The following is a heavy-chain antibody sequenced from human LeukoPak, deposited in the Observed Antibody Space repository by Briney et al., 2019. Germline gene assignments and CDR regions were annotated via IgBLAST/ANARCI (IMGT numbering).Heavy chain of an antibody. V-gene: IGHV3-7*03. CDR3: ARGGDIVATADIYGMDV. Sequence: PGGSLRLSCAASGFTFSSYWMSWVRQAPGKGLEWVANIKQDGSEKYYVDSVKGRFTISRDNAKNSLYLQMSSLRSEDTAVYYCARGGDIVATADIYGMDVWGQGTTVTVSS. CDR1: GFTFSSYW. CDR2: IKQDGSEK. D-gene: IGHD5-12*01. J-gene: IGHJ6*02.